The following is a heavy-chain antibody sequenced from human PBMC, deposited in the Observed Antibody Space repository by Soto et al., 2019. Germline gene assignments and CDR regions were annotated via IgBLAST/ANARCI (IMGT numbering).Heavy chain of an antibody. V-gene: IGHV3-15*07. CDR3: ATGPRDSETQYYFDY. CDR1: GSRFLFSNAW. CDR2: IKTRSDGETT. Sequence: GGSLRLSCAASGSRFLFSNAWINWVRQAPGKGLEWVGRIKTRSDGETTDNAAPVKGRFIISRDDSKNTVYLQMNNLKTEDTAVYYCATGPRDSETQYYFDYWGQGTLVTVSS. D-gene: IGHD2-15*01. J-gene: IGHJ4*02.